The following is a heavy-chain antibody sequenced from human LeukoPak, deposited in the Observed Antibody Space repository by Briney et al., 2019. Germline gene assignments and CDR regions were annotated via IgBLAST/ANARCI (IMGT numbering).Heavy chain of an antibody. J-gene: IGHJ4*02. CDR1: GGSISSYY. D-gene: IGHD4-11*01. Sequence: SSETLSLTCTVSGGSISSYYWSWIRQPPGKGLEWIGYIHYSGSINYNPSLKSRVTISVDTSKNQFSLKLSSVTAADTAVYYCARLDYTRHFDCWGQGTLVTVSS. CDR3: ARLDYTRHFDC. CDR2: IHYSGSI. V-gene: IGHV4-59*08.